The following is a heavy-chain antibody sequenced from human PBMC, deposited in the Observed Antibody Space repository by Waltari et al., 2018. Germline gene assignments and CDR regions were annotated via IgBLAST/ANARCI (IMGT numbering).Heavy chain of an antibody. J-gene: IGHJ3*02. V-gene: IGHV1-2*02. CDR3: AREWVYDSSSSAFDI. D-gene: IGHD6-6*01. CDR1: GYTFTGYY. Sequence: QVQLVQSGAEVKKPGASVKVSCKASGYTFTGYYMHWVRQAPGQGLEWMGWINPNSGGTNYAQKFQGRVTMTRDTSISTAYMELSRLRSDDTAVYYCAREWVYDSSSSAFDIWGQGTMVTVSS. CDR2: INPNSGGT.